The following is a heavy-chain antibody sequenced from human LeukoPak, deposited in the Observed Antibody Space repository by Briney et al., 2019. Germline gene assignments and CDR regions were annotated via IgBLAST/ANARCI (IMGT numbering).Heavy chain of an antibody. V-gene: IGHV3-23*01. CDR1: GITLSNYG. J-gene: IGHJ3*02. CDR3: ARDPNGDYIGAFDM. CDR2: IRGGGTSE. Sequence: GGSLRLSCAVSGITLSNYGMSWVRQAPGKGPEWVSAIRGGGTSEFYADSVKGRFRISRDNSKDTLFLQMNSLRAEDTAVYYCARDPNGDYIGAFDMWGPGTMVTVSS. D-gene: IGHD4-17*01.